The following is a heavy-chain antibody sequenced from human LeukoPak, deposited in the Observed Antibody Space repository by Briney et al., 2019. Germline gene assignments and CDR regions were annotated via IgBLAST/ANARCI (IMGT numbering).Heavy chain of an antibody. CDR3: ARWSRDGGEMWAFDI. CDR1: GGSISSRNW. D-gene: IGHD5-24*01. Sequence: SETLSLTCAVSGGSISSRNWGSWVRQPPGKGLGWIGEIYHSGSTNYNPSLKTRVTISVDKSKNQFSLKLSSVTAADTAVYYCARWSRDGGEMWAFDIWGQGKMVTVSS. J-gene: IGHJ3*02. V-gene: IGHV4-4*02. CDR2: IYHSGST.